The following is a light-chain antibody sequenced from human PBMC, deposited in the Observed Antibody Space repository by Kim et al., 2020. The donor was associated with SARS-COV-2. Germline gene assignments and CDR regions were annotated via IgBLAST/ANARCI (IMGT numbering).Light chain of an antibody. CDR2: GAS. Sequence: AGERATLSCRASQSVSSSYLAWYQQKPGQAPRLLIYGASSRATGIPDRFSGSGSGTDFTLTISRLEPEDFAVYYCQQYGSSLGLTLGGGTKVDIK. J-gene: IGKJ4*01. CDR1: QSVSSSY. CDR3: QQYGSSLGLT. V-gene: IGKV3-20*01.